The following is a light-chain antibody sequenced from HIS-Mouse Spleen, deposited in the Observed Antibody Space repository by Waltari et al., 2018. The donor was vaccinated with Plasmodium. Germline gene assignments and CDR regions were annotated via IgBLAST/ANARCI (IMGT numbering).Light chain of an antibody. CDR1: ALPKKY. J-gene: IGLJ3*02. CDR3: YSTDSSGNHRV. CDR2: EDS. Sequence: SYELTQPPSVSVSPGQTARITCSGDALPKKYAYCYQQKSGQAPVLVLYEDSKRPSGIPERFSGSSSGTMATLTISGAQVEDEADYYGYSTDSSGNHRVFGGGTKLTVL. V-gene: IGLV3-10*01.